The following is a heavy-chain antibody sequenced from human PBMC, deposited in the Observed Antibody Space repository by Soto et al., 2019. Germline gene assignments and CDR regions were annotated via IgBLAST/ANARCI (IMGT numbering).Heavy chain of an antibody. J-gene: IGHJ4*02. Sequence: GGSLRLSCAASGFTFDDYTMHWVRQAPGKGLEWVSLISWDGGSTYYADSVKGRFTISRDNSKNSLYLQMNSLRTEDTALYYCAKDNSSSWPRHIEYWGQGTLVTVSS. CDR1: GFTFDDYT. V-gene: IGHV3-43*01. D-gene: IGHD6-13*01. CDR3: AKDNSSSWPRHIEY. CDR2: ISWDGGST.